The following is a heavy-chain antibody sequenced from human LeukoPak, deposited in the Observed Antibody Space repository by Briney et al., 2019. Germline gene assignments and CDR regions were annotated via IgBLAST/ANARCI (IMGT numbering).Heavy chain of an antibody. J-gene: IGHJ4*02. V-gene: IGHV3-30*02. CDR3: ATEQEGRRAAFDR. Sequence: GGSLRLSCAASGFTFSTYGMHWVRQAPGKGLDWVAFIWHDGNEKHYADSAKGRFTISRDNSQNTLYLHMSSLRAEDTAIYYCATEQEGRRAAFDRWGQGTLVTVSS. D-gene: IGHD1/OR15-1a*01. CDR2: IWHDGNEK. CDR1: GFTFSTYG.